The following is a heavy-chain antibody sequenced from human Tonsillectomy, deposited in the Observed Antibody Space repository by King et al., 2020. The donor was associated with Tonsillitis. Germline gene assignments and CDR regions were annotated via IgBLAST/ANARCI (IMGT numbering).Heavy chain of an antibody. CDR3: AKDRGSSGRGRWWARHYYGMDV. CDR2: ISGSGGST. V-gene: IGHV3-23*04. CDR1: GFTFSSYA. D-gene: IGHD6-19*01. Sequence: VQLVESGGGLVQPGGSLRLSCAASGFTFSSYAMSWVRQAPGKGLEWVSAISGSGGSTYYADSVKGRFTISRDNSKNTLYLQMNSLRAEDTAVYYCAKDRGSSGRGRWWARHYYGMDVWGQGTTVTVSS. J-gene: IGHJ6*02.